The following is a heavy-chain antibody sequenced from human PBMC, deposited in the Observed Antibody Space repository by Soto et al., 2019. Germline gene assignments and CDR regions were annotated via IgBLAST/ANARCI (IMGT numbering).Heavy chain of an antibody. V-gene: IGHV4-30-2*01. CDR2: VYHSGST. D-gene: IGHD2-15*01. Sequence: SETLSLTCAVSGGSISSGGYSWSWIRQPPGKGLEWIGEVYHSGSTNYNPSLKSRVTISVDKSKNQFSLKLTSVTDADTAVYYCTRTYCSGGSCYWVDYWGQGTLVTVCS. CDR1: GGSISSGGYS. J-gene: IGHJ4*02. CDR3: TRTYCSGGSCYWVDY.